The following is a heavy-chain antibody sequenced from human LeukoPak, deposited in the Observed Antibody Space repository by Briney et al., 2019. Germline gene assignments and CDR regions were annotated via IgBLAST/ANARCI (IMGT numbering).Heavy chain of an antibody. CDR3: TTPGWGSY. D-gene: IGHD7-27*01. CDR2: IKSKTDGGTT. J-gene: IGHJ4*02. V-gene: IGHV3-15*01. CDR1: GFTFSNAW. Sequence: GGSLRLSCAASGFTFSNAWMSWVRQAPGKGLEWDGRIKSKTDGGTTDYAAPVKGRFTISRDDSKNTLYLQMYSLKTEDTAVYYCTTPGWGSYWGQGTLVTVSS.